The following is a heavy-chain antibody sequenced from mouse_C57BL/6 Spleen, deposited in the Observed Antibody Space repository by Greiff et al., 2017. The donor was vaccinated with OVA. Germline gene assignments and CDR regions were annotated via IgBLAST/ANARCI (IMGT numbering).Heavy chain of an antibody. D-gene: IGHD2-2*01. CDR3: ARWFFDY. Sequence: QVQLQQSGPELVKPGASVKISCKASGYAFSSSWMNWVKQRPGQGLEWIGEIDPSDSYTNYNQKFKGKSTLTVDKSSSTAYMQLSSLTSEDSAVYYCARWFFDYWGQGTTLTVSS. CDR2: IDPSDSYT. V-gene: IGHV1-69*01. J-gene: IGHJ2*01. CDR1: GYAFSSSW.